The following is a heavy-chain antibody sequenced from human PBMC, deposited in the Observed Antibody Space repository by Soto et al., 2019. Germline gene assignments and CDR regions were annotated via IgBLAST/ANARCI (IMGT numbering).Heavy chain of an antibody. Sequence: EVQLVESGGGLVQPGGSLRLSCAASGFSFSDCSMTWVRQAPGKGLEWVADIKHDGSEKHYLDSVKGRFTISRDDARNSLYLQISSLRAEDTAVYYCARVGVASPIDPWGQGTLVTVSS. CDR2: IKHDGSEK. CDR3: ARVGVASPIDP. CDR1: GFSFSDCS. D-gene: IGHD2-8*01. J-gene: IGHJ5*02. V-gene: IGHV3-7*01.